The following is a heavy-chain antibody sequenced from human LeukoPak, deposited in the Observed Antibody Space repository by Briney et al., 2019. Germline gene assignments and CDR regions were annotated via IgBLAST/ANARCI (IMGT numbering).Heavy chain of an antibody. V-gene: IGHV4-39*01. J-gene: IGHJ3*02. CDR1: GGSISSSSYY. CDR2: IYYSGST. Sequence: SETLSLTCTVSGGSISSSSYYWGWIRQPPGKGLEWIGSIYYSGSTYYNPSLKSRVTISVDTSKNQFSLKLSPVTAADTAVYYCARAAAIDAFDIWGQGTMVTVSS. CDR3: ARAAAIDAFDI. D-gene: IGHD2-2*02.